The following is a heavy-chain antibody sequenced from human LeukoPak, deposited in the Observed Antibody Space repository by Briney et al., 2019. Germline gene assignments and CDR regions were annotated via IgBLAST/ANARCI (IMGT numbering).Heavy chain of an antibody. D-gene: IGHD1-14*01. CDR1: GFTFNTYD. CDR2: IRISGDDT. CDR3: VKGTWLEN. J-gene: IGHJ4*02. V-gene: IGHV3-23*01. Sequence: GGSLRLSCTVSGFTFNTYDMTWVRQAPGKGLAWVSGIRISGDDTYYADSVKGRFTVSRDNSKNTLYLQMNSLRVDDTAVNYCVKGTWLENWGQGALVTVAS.